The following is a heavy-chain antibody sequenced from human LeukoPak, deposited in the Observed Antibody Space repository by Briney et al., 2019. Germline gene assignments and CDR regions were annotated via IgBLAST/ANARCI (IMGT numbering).Heavy chain of an antibody. CDR2: IIPIFGTA. V-gene: IGHV1-69*06. CDR1: GGTFSSYA. J-gene: IGHJ4*02. D-gene: IGHD2-15*01. CDR3: AREGSSWYGNYFDY. Sequence: GSSVKVSCKASGGTFSSYAISWVRQAPGQGLEWMGGIIPIFGTANYAQKFQGRVTITADKSTSTAYMELSSLRSEDTAVYYCAREGSSWYGNYFDYWGQGTLVTVSP.